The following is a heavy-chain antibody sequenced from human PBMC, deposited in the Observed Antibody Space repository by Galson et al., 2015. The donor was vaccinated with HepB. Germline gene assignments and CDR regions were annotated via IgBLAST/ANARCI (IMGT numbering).Heavy chain of an antibody. CDR3: ARSGVTTNVYYYYYMDV. Sequence: SVKVSCKASGYTFTSYYMHWVRQAPGQGLEWMGIINPSGGSTNYAQKFQGRVTMTRDTSTSTVYMELSSLRSEDTAVYYCARSGVTTNVYYYYYMDVWGKGTTVTVSS. CDR1: GYTFTSYY. V-gene: IGHV1-46*01. J-gene: IGHJ6*03. CDR2: INPSGGST. D-gene: IGHD4-11*01.